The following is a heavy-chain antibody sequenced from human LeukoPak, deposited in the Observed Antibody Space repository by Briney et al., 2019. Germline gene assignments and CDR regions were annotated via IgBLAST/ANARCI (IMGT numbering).Heavy chain of an antibody. Sequence: GASVKVSCKTSGYSFTDYYMHWVRQAPGQGLEWMGWINPNNGGTSSAQKFQGRVTMTRDTSITTVYMEVSWLTSDDTAIYYCARADRLDGGPYLIGPWGQETLVTVSS. CDR2: INPNNGGT. V-gene: IGHV1-2*02. CDR3: ARADRLDGGPYLIGP. J-gene: IGHJ5*02. CDR1: GYSFTDYY. D-gene: IGHD2-21*01.